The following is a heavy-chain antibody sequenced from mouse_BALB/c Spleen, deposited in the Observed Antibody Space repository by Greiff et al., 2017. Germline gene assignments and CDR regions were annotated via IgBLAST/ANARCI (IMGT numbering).Heavy chain of an antibody. V-gene: IGHV5-9-3*01. Sequence: EVMLVESGGGLVKPGGSLKLSCAASGFTFSSYAMSWVRQTPEKRLEWVATISSGGSYTYYPDSVKGRFTISRDNAKNTLYLQMSSLRSEDTAMYYCARHEGRGAMDYWGQGTSGTVSS. J-gene: IGHJ4*01. CDR2: ISSGGSYT. CDR3: ARHEGRGAMDY. CDR1: GFTFSSYA.